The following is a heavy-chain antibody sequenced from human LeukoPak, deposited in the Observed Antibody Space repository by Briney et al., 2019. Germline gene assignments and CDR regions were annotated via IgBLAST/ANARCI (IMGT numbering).Heavy chain of an antibody. CDR1: GYTFTSNY. J-gene: IGHJ4*02. V-gene: IGHV1-46*01. Sequence: ASVKVSCKAFGYTFTSNYMHWVRQAPGQGPEWMGVISPSGGSTTYAQKFQGRVTLTRDMSTSTDYLELSSPRSEDTAVYYCARAQAQAYGSGSYYIPVISGSDYWGQGTLVTVSS. CDR3: ARAQAQAYGSGSYYIPVISGSDY. D-gene: IGHD3-10*01. CDR2: ISPSGGST.